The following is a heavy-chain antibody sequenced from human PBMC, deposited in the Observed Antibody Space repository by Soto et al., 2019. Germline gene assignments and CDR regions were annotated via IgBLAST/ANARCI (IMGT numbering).Heavy chain of an antibody. V-gene: IGHV4-4*07. CDR2: IDNSGST. CDR1: GGSISNYF. Sequence: SETLSLTCTVSGGSISNYFCNWIRQPAGKGLEWIGRIDNSGSTNYNPSLKSRITTSADTSRNQFSLKLNSVTAADTAVYYCARGGQDFWSGPFDYWGQGALVTVSS. CDR3: ARGGQDFWSGPFDY. D-gene: IGHD3-3*01. J-gene: IGHJ4*02.